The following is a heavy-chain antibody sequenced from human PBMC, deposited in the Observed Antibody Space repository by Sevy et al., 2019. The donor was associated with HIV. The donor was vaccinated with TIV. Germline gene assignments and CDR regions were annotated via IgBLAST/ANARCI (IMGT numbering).Heavy chain of an antibody. Sequence: WGSLRLSCAASGFPFSSYWMHWVRQAPGKGLVWVSRLNADGSITTYADSVRGRFTISRDNAKNTLYLQMNSLRAEDSAVYYCARATSGWNGGVYWGQGTLVTVSS. CDR3: ARATSGWNGGVY. V-gene: IGHV3-74*01. CDR2: LNADGSIT. J-gene: IGHJ4*02. CDR1: GFPFSSYW. D-gene: IGHD6-19*01.